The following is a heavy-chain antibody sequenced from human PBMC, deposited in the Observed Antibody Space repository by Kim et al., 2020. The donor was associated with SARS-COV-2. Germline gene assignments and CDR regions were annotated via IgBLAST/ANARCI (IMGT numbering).Heavy chain of an antibody. V-gene: IGHV3-49*03. J-gene: IGHJ4*02. CDR3: TSRNDYGDFGRFDY. Sequence: GGSLRLSCTASGFTFGDYAMSWFRQAPGKGLEWVGFIRSKAYGGTTEYAASVKGRFTISRDDSKSIAYLQMNSLKTEDTAVYYCTSRNDYGDFGRFDYWGQGTLVTVSS. CDR2: IRSKAYGGTT. D-gene: IGHD4-17*01. CDR1: GFTFGDYA.